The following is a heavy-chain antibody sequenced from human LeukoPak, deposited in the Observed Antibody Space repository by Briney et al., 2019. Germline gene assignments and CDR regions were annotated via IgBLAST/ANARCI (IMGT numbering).Heavy chain of an antibody. V-gene: IGHV3-13*01. J-gene: IGHJ5*01. D-gene: IGHD6-13*01. CDR3: ARDLSAGYSSNWYDY. Sequence: PGGSLRLSCAASGFTISSYDMHWVRQATGKGLEWVSAIGTAGDTYYPGSVKGRFTISRENAKNSLYLQMNSLRAEDTAVYYCARDLSAGYSSNWYDYWGQGTLVTVSS. CDR2: IGTAGDT. CDR1: GFTISSYD.